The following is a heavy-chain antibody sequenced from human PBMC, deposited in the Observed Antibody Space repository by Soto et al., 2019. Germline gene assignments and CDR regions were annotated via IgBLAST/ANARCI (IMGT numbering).Heavy chain of an antibody. V-gene: IGHV1-8*01. CDR2: MNPNSGNT. J-gene: IGHJ3*02. D-gene: IGHD3-22*01. CDR1: GYTFTSYD. CDR3: ARDYRYYYDSSGYYVAFDI. Sequence: GESLKISCKASGYTFTSYDINWVRQATGQGLEWMGWMNPNSGNTGYAQKFQGRVTMTRNTSINTAYMELSSLRSEDTAVYYCARDYRYYYDSSGYYVAFDIWGQGTMVTVSS.